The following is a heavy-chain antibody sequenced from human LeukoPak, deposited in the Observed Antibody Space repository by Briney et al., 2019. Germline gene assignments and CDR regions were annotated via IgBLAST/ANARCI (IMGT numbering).Heavy chain of an antibody. D-gene: IGHD3-10*01. Sequence: KPSETLSLTCAVYGGSFSGYYWSWIRQPPGKGLEWIGEINHSGSTNYNPSLKSRVTISVDTSKNQFSLKLSSVTAADTAVYYCARRRVRGVIIIHSVFDYWGQGTLVTVSS. V-gene: IGHV4-34*01. CDR2: INHSGST. CDR1: GGSFSGYY. CDR3: ARRRVRGVIIIHSVFDY. J-gene: IGHJ4*02.